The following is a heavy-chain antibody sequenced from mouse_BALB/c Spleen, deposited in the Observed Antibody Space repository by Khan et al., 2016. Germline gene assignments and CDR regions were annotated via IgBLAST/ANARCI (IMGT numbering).Heavy chain of an antibody. CDR2: ISYDGSN. Sequence: EVQLQESGPGLVKPSQSLSLTCSVTGYSITSGYYWNWIRQFPGNKLEWMGYISYDGSNNYNPSLKNRISITRDTSKNQFFLKLNSVTTEDTATYYCASDPFYSYGSSYWYFDVWSAGTTVTVSS. D-gene: IGHD1-1*01. V-gene: IGHV3-6*02. CDR3: ASDPFYSYGSSYWYFDV. CDR1: GYSITSGYY. J-gene: IGHJ1*01.